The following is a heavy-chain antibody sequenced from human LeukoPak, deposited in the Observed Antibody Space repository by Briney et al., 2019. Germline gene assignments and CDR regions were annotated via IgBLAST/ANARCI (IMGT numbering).Heavy chain of an antibody. D-gene: IGHD6-19*01. J-gene: IGHJ4*02. CDR1: GGFNGSYY. CDR2: IYYRGTT. CDR3: ASDGGRANLAVI. Sequence: NPSETLSLTCTVSGGFNGSYYWSWMRQFAGNGLEGVGRIYYRGTTPYYPPLKSRVTISVETSQNQIALELNSVTAADTAVYYCASDGGRANLAVIWGQGTLVTVSS. V-gene: IGHV4-4*07.